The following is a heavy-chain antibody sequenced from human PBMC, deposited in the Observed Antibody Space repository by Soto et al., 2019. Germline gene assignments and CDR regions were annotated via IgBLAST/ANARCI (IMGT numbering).Heavy chain of an antibody. D-gene: IGHD3-10*01. J-gene: IGHJ6*02. CDR1: GFTFSSYG. Sequence: QVQLVESGGGVVQPGRSLRLSCAASGFTFSSYGMHWVRQAPGKGLEWVAVISYDGSNKYYADSVKGRFTISRDNSKNTLYLQMNSLRAEDTDVYYCAKSLFTMVRGVIMPPEYYYGMDVWGQGTTVTVSS. CDR3: AKSLFTMVRGVIMPPEYYYGMDV. CDR2: ISYDGSNK. V-gene: IGHV3-30*18.